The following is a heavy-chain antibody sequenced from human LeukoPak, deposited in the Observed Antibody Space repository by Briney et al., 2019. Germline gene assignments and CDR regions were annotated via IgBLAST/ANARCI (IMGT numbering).Heavy chain of an antibody. CDR2: INSDGSST. CDR3: AKDLGYYGSGRGDAFDI. J-gene: IGHJ3*02. D-gene: IGHD3-10*01. CDR1: GFTFSSYW. V-gene: IGHV3-74*01. Sequence: GGSLRLSCAASGFTFSSYWMHWVRQAPGKGLVWVSRINSDGSSTSYADSVKGRFTISRDNSKNTLYLQMNSLRAEDTAVYYCAKDLGYYGSGRGDAFDIWGQGTMVTVSS.